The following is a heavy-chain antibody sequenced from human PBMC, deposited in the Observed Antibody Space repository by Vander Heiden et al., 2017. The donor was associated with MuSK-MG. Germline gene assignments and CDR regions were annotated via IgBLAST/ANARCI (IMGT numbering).Heavy chain of an antibody. V-gene: IGHV4-39*01. J-gene: IGHJ5*02. D-gene: IGHD6-13*01. CDR3: ARPRLKSAAGFNWFDP. CDR1: GGSISSSSYY. Sequence: QLQLQESGPGLVKPSETLSLTCTVSGGSISSSSYYWGWIRQPPGKGLEWIGSIYYSGSTYYNPSLKSRVTISVDTSKNQFSLKLSSVTAADTAVYYCARPRLKSAAGFNWFDPWGQGTLVTVSS. CDR2: IYYSGST.